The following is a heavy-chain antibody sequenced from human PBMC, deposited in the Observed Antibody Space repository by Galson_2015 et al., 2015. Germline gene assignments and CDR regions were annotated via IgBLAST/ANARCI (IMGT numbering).Heavy chain of an antibody. CDR1: GDSVSSNSAA. CDR2: TYYRTKWYS. D-gene: IGHD6-6*01. V-gene: IGHV6-1*01. Sequence: CAISGDSVSSNSAAWNWIRQSPSRGLEWLGRTYYRTKWYSDYAIAVKSRITINPDTSKNQFSLQLNSVTPEDTAVYYCARSTYYFDYWGQGTLVTVSS. CDR3: ARSTYYFDY. J-gene: IGHJ4*02.